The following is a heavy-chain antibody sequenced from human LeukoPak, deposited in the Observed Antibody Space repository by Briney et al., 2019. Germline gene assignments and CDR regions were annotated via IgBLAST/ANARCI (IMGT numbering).Heavy chain of an antibody. CDR2: MYNSGST. V-gene: IGHV4-39*07. Sequence: SETLSLTCTVSGGSISSSYYYWGWVRQPPGKGLEWIGTMYNSGSTDYNPSLESRVTISVDTSKNQFSLKLSSVTAADTAVYYCAREADRWFDPWGQGTLVTVSS. CDR3: AREADRWFDP. J-gene: IGHJ5*02. CDR1: GGSISSSYYY.